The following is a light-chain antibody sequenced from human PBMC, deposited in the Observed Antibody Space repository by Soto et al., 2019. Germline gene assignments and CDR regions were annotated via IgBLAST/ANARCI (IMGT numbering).Light chain of an antibody. V-gene: IGKV1-17*01. J-gene: IGKJ1*01. CDR2: GTS. Sequence: DFQMPQQKSSLSASLGDRVTITCLASQSISSYLNWYQQKPGKAPQRLIYGTSNLQTEVPSRFSGSGSGTEFTLTISCLQPEDFATYYCLQHESYPRT. CDR1: QSISSY. CDR3: LQHESYPRT.